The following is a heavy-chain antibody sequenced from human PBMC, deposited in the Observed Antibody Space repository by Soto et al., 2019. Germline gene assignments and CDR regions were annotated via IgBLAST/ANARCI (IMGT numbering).Heavy chain of an antibody. D-gene: IGHD3-9*01. J-gene: IGHJ4*02. CDR2: ISGSGGST. CDR1: GFTFSSYA. Sequence: XESLRLSCAASGFTFSSYAMSWVRQAPGKGLEWVSAISGSGGSTYYADSVKGRFTISRDNSKNTLYLQMNSLRAEDTAVYYCAKDQSLTGYYSFDYCGQGTLVTVSS. CDR3: AKDQSLTGYYSFDY. V-gene: IGHV3-23*01.